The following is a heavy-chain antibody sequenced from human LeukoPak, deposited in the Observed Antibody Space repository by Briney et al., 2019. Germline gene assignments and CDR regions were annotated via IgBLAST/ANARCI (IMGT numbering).Heavy chain of an antibody. CDR3: AREAGSSWYGYYYYYMDV. J-gene: IGHJ6*03. CDR1: GGSISSYY. D-gene: IGHD6-13*01. Sequence: SETLSLTCTVSGGSISSYYWSWIRQPAGKGLEWIGRIYTSGSTNYNPSLKSRVTMSVDTSKNQFSLKLSSVTAADTAVYYCAREAGSSWYGYYYYYMDVWGKGTTVTVSS. V-gene: IGHV4-4*07. CDR2: IYTSGST.